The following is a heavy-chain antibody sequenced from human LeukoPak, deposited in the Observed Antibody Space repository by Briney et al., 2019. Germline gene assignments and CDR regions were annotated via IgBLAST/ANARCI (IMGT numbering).Heavy chain of an antibody. CDR2: IYYGGTT. J-gene: IGHJ4*02. Sequence: SETLSLTCTVSGASLSNYYWNWIRQPPGKGLEWIAYIYYGGTTSYNPSLNSRVTISLDTSKNQFSLKLRSVTAADTAVYYCAGSGYSGSTFDYWGQGTPVTVSS. CDR3: AGSGYSGSTFDY. V-gene: IGHV4-59*01. D-gene: IGHD1-26*01. CDR1: GASLSNYY.